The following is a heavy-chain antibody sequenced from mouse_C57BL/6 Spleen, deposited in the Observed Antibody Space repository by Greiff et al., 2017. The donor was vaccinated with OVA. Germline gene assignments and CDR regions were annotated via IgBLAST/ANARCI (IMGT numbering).Heavy chain of an antibody. V-gene: IGHV7-3*01. D-gene: IGHD1-1*01. CDR1: GFTFTDYY. CDR3: ARYYYGSRRYYAMDY. CDR2: IRNKANGYTT. J-gene: IGHJ4*01. Sequence: EVQLQESGGGLVQPGGSLSLSCAASGFTFTDYYMSWVRQPPGKALEWLGFIRNKANGYTTEYSASVKGRFTISRDNSQSILYLQMNALRAEDSATYYCARYYYGSRRYYAMDYWGQGTSVTVSS.